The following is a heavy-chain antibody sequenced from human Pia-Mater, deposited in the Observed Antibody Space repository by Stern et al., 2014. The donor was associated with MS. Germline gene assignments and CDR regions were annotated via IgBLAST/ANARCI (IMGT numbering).Heavy chain of an antibody. CDR2: SGTPSGAK. CDR3: ARQYSSYPDY. D-gene: IGHD4-11*01. CDR1: GYTFTGHY. Sequence: QVQLMQSGAEVRKPGASVKVSCKASGYTFTGHYVHWVRQAPGQGLERVGRSGTPSGAKNFAQKFQGRVTLTRDTSISTAYMELSSLTSDDTAVYYCARQYSSYPDYWGQGTLVTVSS. V-gene: IGHV1-2*06. J-gene: IGHJ4*02.